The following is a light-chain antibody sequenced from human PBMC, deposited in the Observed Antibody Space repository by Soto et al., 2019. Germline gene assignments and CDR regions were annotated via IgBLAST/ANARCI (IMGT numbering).Light chain of an antibody. CDR2: GAS. Sequence: EIVMTQSPATLCVSPGERATLSCRASQSVSSNLAWYQQKPGQAPRLLIYGASTRATGIPARFSGSRSGTEFTLTINSLQSEDFAVYYCQQYNNWPPYTFGQGTKLEIK. J-gene: IGKJ2*01. CDR1: QSVSSN. CDR3: QQYNNWPPYT. V-gene: IGKV3-15*01.